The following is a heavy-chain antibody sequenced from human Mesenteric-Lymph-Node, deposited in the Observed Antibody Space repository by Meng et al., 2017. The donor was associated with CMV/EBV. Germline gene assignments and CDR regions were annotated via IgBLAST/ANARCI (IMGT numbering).Heavy chain of an antibody. CDR1: FSTHA. CDR3: ARAAIPGYCTTTSCYNWFDP. Sequence: FSTHAIHWVRQAPGQGLEWMGGILPVSGIANYTQKFQGSVTITADKSTSTAYVELSSLRFDDTAVYYCARAAIPGYCTTTSCYNWFDPWGQGTLVTVSS. V-gene: IGHV1-69*17. CDR2: ILPVSGIA. J-gene: IGHJ5*02. D-gene: IGHD2-8*01.